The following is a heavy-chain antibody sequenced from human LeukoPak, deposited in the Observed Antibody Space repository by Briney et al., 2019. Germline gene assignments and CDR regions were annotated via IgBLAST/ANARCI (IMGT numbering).Heavy chain of an antibody. CDR3: AKPAYYYDSSGYRGLEDY. D-gene: IGHD3-22*01. J-gene: IGHJ4*02. CDR1: GFTFSSYA. V-gene: IGHV3-23*01. CDR2: ISGSGGST. Sequence: GGSLRLSCAASGFTFSSYAMSWVRQAPGKGLEWVSAISGSGGSTYYADSVKGRFTISRDHSKNTLYLQMNSLRAEDTAVYYCAKPAYYYDSSGYRGLEDYWGQGTLVTVSS.